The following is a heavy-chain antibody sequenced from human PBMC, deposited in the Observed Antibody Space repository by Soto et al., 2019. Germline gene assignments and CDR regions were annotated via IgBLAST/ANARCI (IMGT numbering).Heavy chain of an antibody. CDR1: GWSINTYY. J-gene: IGHJ4*02. CDR3: ARDKITGLFDY. Sequence: SETLSLTCTVSGWSINTYYWSWIRQPPGKGLEWIGYIYYRANPNYNPSLKSRVTISQDTSKNQFSLKLTSVTAADTAVYYCARDKITGLFDYWGQGTLVTVSS. CDR2: IYYRANP. V-gene: IGHV4-59*12. D-gene: IGHD2-8*02.